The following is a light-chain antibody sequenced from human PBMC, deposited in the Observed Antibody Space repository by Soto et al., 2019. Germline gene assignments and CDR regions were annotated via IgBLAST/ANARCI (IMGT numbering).Light chain of an antibody. CDR1: QSIRTY. Sequence: DIQVTQSPSSLSASVGDRVTITCRASQSIRTYLNWYQQRPGKPPKLLIHTASTLQSGVPSRFSGSGSGTDFTLTISSLQPEEFATYYCQQTYSTLGSFGQGNKLEIK. CDR2: TAS. V-gene: IGKV1-39*01. CDR3: QQTYSTLGS. J-gene: IGKJ2*04.